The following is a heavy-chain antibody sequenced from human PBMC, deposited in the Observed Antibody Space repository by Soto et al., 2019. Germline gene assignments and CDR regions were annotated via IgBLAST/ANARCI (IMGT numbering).Heavy chain of an antibody. D-gene: IGHD1-1*01. Sequence: LRLSCAASGFTFDDYAMHWVRQAPGKGLEWVSGISWNSGSIGYADSVKGRFTISRDNAKNSLYLQMNSLRAEDTALYYCAKDPLGEMATTRFDYWGQGTLVTVSS. J-gene: IGHJ4*02. CDR2: ISWNSGSI. CDR3: AKDPLGEMATTRFDY. CDR1: GFTFDDYA. V-gene: IGHV3-9*01.